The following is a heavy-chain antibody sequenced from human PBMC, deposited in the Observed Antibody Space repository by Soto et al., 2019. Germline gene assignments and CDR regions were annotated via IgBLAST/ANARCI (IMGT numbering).Heavy chain of an antibody. V-gene: IGHV3-33*01. J-gene: IGHJ4*02. CDR3: ARTMELRGNYCDY. CDR2: IWYDGSNK. D-gene: IGHD1-26*01. Sequence: QVQLVESGGGVVQPGRSLRLSCAASGFTFSSYGMHWVRQAPGKGLEWVAVIWYDGSNKYYADSVKGRFTISRDNSKNTLYLQMNSLRAEDTAVYYCARTMELRGNYCDYWGQGTLVTVSS. CDR1: GFTFSSYG.